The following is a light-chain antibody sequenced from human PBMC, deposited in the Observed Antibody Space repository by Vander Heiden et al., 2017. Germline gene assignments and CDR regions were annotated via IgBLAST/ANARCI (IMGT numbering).Light chain of an antibody. CDR2: LDH. J-gene: IGLJ3*02. CDR3: AVRDDNLRAVV. CDR1: SSTIGSHT. Sequence: QSVLTQPPSASGPPGQRVSISCSGRSSTIGSHTVNWDQQHPGAAPKLLIYLDHQRPSGVADRFSGSKSGTSASLAISGLQYEDEADYYCAVRDDNLRAVVFGGGTKLTVL. V-gene: IGLV1-44*01.